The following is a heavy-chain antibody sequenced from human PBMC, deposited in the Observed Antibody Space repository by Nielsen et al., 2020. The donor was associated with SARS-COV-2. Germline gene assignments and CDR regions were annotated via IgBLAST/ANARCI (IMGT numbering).Heavy chain of an antibody. J-gene: IGHJ4*02. CDR3: ARDPHSSGWTYYFDY. D-gene: IGHD6-19*01. CDR2: ISAYNGNT. CDR1: GGTFSSYG. V-gene: IGHV1-18*01. Sequence: ASVKVSCKASGGTFSSYGISWVRQAPGQGLEWMGWISAYNGNTNYAQKLQGRVTMTTDTSTSTAYMELRSLRSDDTAVYYCARDPHSSGWTYYFDYWGQGTLVTVSS.